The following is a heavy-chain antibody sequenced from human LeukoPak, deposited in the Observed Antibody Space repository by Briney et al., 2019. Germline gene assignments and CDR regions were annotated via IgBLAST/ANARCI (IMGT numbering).Heavy chain of an antibody. Sequence: SETLSLTCTVSGGSISSYYWSWIRQPAGKGLEWIGRIYTSGSTNYNPSLKSRVTMSVDTSKNQSSLKLSSVTAADTAVYYCARNVVPAATSWFDPWGQGTLVTVSS. CDR2: IYTSGST. J-gene: IGHJ5*02. CDR3: ARNVVPAATSWFDP. CDR1: GGSISSYY. D-gene: IGHD2-2*01. V-gene: IGHV4-4*07.